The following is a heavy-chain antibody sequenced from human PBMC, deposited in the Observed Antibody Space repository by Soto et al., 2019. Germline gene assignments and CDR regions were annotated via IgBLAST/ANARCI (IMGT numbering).Heavy chain of an antibody. J-gene: IGHJ6*02. V-gene: IGHV1-69*01. D-gene: IGHD6-13*01. CDR1: GGTFSSYA. CDR2: IIPIFGTA. CDR3: ARTGYSSRWSNYHYYGMDV. Sequence: QVQLVQSGAEVKKPGSSVKVSCKASGGTFSSYAISWVRQAPGQGLEWMGGIIPIFGTANYAQKFQGRVTTTADESTSTAYMELSSLRSEDTAVYYCARTGYSSRWSNYHYYGMDVWGQGTTVTVSS.